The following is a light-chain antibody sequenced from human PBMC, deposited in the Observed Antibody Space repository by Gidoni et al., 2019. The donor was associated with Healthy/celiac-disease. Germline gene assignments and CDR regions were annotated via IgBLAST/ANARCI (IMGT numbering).Light chain of an antibody. CDR1: QSSSSY. V-gene: IGKV1-39*01. CDR3: QQSYSTKWT. J-gene: IGKJ1*01. CDR2: AAS. Sequence: DIQMTQSPSSLSASVGDRVTITCRASQSSSSYLNWYQQKPGKAPKLLIYAASSLQSGVPSMFSGSGSGTDFTLTISSLQPEDFATYYCQQSYSTKWTFXXXTKVEIK.